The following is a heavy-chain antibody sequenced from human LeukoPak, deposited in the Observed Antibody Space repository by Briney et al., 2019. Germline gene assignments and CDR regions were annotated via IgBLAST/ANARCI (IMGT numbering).Heavy chain of an antibody. CDR1: GGTFSSYA. D-gene: IGHD3-9*01. CDR2: IIPIFGTA. CDR3: ARGGAKYDILTGYFDY. Sequence: ASVKVSCKASGGTFSSYAISWVRQAPGQGLEWMGGIIPIFGTANYAQKFQGRVTITADESTSTAYMELSSLRSEDTAVYYCARGGAKYDILTGYFDYWGQGTLVTVSS. V-gene: IGHV1-69*13. J-gene: IGHJ4*02.